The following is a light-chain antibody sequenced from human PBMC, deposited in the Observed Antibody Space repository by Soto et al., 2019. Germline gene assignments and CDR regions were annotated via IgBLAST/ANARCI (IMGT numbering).Light chain of an antibody. CDR1: QSIDTY. J-gene: IGKJ1*01. CDR3: QQYNSYPWT. Sequence: DIQMTQSPSSLSASVGDRVTIPCRASQSIDTYLNWYQQKPGKAPKLLIYAASSLQSGVPSRLSGSGSGTESTLTISSLQPDDFATYYCQQYNSYPWTFGQGTKVDIK. V-gene: IGKV1-39*01. CDR2: AAS.